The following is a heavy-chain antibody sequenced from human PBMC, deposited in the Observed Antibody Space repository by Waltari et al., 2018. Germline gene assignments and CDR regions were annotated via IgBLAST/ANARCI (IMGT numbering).Heavy chain of an antibody. Sequence: QVQLVQSGAEVKKPGASVKVSCKASGYTFTGFYIHCVRPAPGQGLEGMGRINPNSGGTNYARKFQGRVTMTRDTSISTAYMELSRLRSDDTAVYYCARANRGYFDWLLYYWGQGTLVTVSS. CDR1: GYTFTGFY. CDR2: INPNSGGT. J-gene: IGHJ4*02. CDR3: ARANRGYFDWLLYY. V-gene: IGHV1-2*06. D-gene: IGHD3-9*01.